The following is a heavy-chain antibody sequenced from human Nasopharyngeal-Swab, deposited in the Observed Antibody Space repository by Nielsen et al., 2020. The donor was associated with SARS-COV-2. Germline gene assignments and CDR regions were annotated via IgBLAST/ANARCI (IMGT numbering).Heavy chain of an antibody. CDR3: ARLRYYSSDY. Sequence: GESLKISCTTSGFTSGDYVINWVCQAPGKGLEWLSYISSSSRTIYYADSVKGRFTISRDNAKNSLYLQMNTLRDEDTAVYYCARLRYYSSDYWGQGTLVTVSS. J-gene: IGHJ4*02. V-gene: IGHV3-48*02. CDR2: ISSSSRTI. D-gene: IGHD1-26*01. CDR1: GFTSGDYV.